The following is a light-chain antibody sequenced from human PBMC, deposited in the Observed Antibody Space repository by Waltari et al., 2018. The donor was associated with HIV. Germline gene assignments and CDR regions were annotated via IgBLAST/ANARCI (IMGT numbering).Light chain of an antibody. Sequence: QSVLTQPPSASGTPGQRVTISCSGSSSNIGSNTVNWYQQLPGTAPKLLIYSNNQRPPGVPDRFSVSKSCTSAALAISGLQSYDEADDYCSTGDDGLNGRCVFGGGTKLTVL. V-gene: IGLV1-44*01. J-gene: IGLJ3*02. CDR3: STGDDGLNGRCV. CDR2: SNN. CDR1: SSNIGSNT.